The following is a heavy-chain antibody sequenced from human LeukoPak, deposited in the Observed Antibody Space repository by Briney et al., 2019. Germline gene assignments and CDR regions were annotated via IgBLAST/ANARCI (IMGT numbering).Heavy chain of an antibody. D-gene: IGHD3-22*01. CDR2: IRSNSDGGTI. V-gene: IGHV3-15*07. Sequence: GGSLRLSCAASGFTFSSYWMHWVRQAPGKGLEWVGRIRSNSDGGTIDYAVPVKGRFALSRDDSKNTLYLQMNSLQTEDTAVYYCAKDQTKITMIVVVNPVLDYWGQGTLVTVSS. CDR1: GFTFSSYW. J-gene: IGHJ4*02. CDR3: AKDQTKITMIVVVNPVLDY.